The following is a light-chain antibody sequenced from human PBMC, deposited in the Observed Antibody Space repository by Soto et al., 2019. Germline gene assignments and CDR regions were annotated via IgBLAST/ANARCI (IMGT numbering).Light chain of an antibody. CDR1: SSDVGGYNY. CDR3: SSYTSSSTPWV. Sequence: QSALTQPASVSGSPGQSITISCTGTSSDVGGYNYVSWYQQHPGKAPKLMIYDVSNRPSGVSNRFSGSKSGNTASLTISGLQAEDEADYYCSSYTSSSTPWVFGGGTQLTVL. CDR2: DVS. J-gene: IGLJ3*02. V-gene: IGLV2-14*01.